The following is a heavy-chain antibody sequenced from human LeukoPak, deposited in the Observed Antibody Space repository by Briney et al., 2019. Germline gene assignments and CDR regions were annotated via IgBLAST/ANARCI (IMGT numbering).Heavy chain of an antibody. V-gene: IGHV3-21*01. CDR1: GFSFGNYT. Sequence: PGGSLRLSCAASGFSFGNYTMSWVRQLPGRRLEWVSSISTDSSYKYYGGSVRGRFSISRDNAKKSLYLQLNSLRVDDTAVYYCVKEVDGQFVWGEATLVSVSS. CDR2: ISTDSSYK. J-gene: IGHJ4*02. D-gene: IGHD2-2*01. CDR3: VKEVDGQFV.